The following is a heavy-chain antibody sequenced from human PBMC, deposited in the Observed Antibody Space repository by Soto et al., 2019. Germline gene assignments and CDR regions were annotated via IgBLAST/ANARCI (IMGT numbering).Heavy chain of an antibody. CDR3: ARELVNGLVLPSSSVPGKYGMDV. CDR1: GGSISSGDYY. D-gene: IGHD1-7*01. Sequence: SETLSLTCTVSGGSISSGDYYLNWIRQPPVKGLELIGYIYYIWSTFYNPSLKSRGTISVDTSTNQFSLKLSSVTAADTAVYFGARELVNGLVLPSSSVPGKYGMDVWGQGSTVTVSS. V-gene: IGHV4-30-4*01. J-gene: IGHJ6*02. CDR2: IYYIWST.